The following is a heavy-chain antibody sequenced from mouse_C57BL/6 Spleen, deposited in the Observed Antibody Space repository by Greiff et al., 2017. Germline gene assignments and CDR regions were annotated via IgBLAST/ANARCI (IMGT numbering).Heavy chain of an antibody. D-gene: IGHD1-1*01. V-gene: IGHV1-81*01. Sequence: VQLQQSGAELVRPGASVKLSCKASGYTFTGYGISWVKQRTGQGLEWIGEIYPNSGNTYYNEKFKGKATLTADKSSSTAYMQLHSLTSEDSAVYFCAKHYYRSGYGYFGVWGTGTTVTSS. CDR2: IYPNSGNT. CDR1: GYTFTGYG. J-gene: IGHJ1*03. CDR3: AKHYYRSGYGYFGV.